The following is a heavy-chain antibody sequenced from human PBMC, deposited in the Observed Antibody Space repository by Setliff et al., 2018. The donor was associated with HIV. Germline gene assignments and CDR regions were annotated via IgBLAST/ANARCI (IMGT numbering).Heavy chain of an antibody. V-gene: IGHV1-18*04. CDR1: GFTFSDYY. CDR3: ARDVGRDGYCFDH. CDR2: ISAHNGGI. Sequence: GASVKVSCKASGFTFSDYYIHWVRQAPGQGLEWMGWISAHNGGINYAQKFQGRVTMTTDRSTSTAYMELRSLRSDDTAVYYCARDVGRDGYCFDHWGQGTLVTVSS. D-gene: IGHD5-12*01. J-gene: IGHJ4*02.